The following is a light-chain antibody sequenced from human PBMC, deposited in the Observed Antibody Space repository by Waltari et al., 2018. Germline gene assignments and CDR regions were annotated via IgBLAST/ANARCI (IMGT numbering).Light chain of an antibody. V-gene: IGLV2-11*01. Sequence: QSALTQPRSVSGSPGQSVTISCTGTSTDVGCYNYFSWYQQFPGKAPKLILYDVDHRPSGVPGRVSGSKSGHTASLTISGLQTEDEADYYCSSYAKTSIVVFGGGTKLTVL. J-gene: IGLJ2*01. CDR1: STDVGCYNY. CDR2: DVD. CDR3: SSYAKTSIVV.